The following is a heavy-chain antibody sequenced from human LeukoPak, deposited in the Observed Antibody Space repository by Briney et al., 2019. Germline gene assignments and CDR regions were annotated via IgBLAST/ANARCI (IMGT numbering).Heavy chain of an antibody. D-gene: IGHD3-3*01. CDR1: VGSISSSSYD. CDR3: ARGLNDSWTGENY. Sequence: SETLSLTCTVSVGSISSSSYDWGWIRQRPGKGLEWIGSIYYSGSTYYNPSLKSRVTISLDTSKSQFSLKVRYVTAADTAVYYCARGLNDSWTGENYWGQGTLVTVSS. V-gene: IGHV4-39*07. CDR2: IYYSGST. J-gene: IGHJ4*02.